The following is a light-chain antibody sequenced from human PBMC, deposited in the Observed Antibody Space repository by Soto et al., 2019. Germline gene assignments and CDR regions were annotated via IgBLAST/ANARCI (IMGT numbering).Light chain of an antibody. V-gene: IGLV6-57*04. CDR2: EDN. Sequence: NFMLTQPHSVSESPGKTVTISCTRSSGSIASNYVQWYQQRPGSAPTTVIYEDNQRPSGVPDRFSGSIDSSSNSASLTISGLKTEDEADYSCQSYDSSILVFGGGTNSPS. CDR3: QSYDSSILV. CDR1: SGSIASNY. J-gene: IGLJ2*01.